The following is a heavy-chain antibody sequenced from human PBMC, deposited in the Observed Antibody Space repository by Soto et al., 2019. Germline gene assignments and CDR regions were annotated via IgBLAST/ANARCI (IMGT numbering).Heavy chain of an antibody. CDR2: IYYSGNT. V-gene: IGHV4-59*01. D-gene: IGHD3-9*01. CDR1: GGSISSYY. CDR3: ARSILTTGAYAFDI. J-gene: IGHJ3*02. Sequence: SETLSLTCTVSGGSISSYYWSWIRQPPGRGLEWIGYIYYSGNTNSNPSLKSRVTISVDTSKNQFSLKLTSVTAADTAVYYCARSILTTGAYAFDIWGQGTMVTVSS.